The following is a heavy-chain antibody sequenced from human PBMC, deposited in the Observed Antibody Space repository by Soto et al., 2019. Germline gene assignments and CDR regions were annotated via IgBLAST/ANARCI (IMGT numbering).Heavy chain of an antibody. CDR1: GFTFSSYA. D-gene: IGHD3-22*01. Sequence: GGPLRLSCAASGFTFSSYAMSWVRQAPGKGLEWVSAISGSGGSTYYADSVKGRFTISRDNSKNTLYLQMNSLRAEDTAVYYCAKDWFYYDSSGYHPKYFQHWGQGTLVTVSS. J-gene: IGHJ1*01. CDR2: ISGSGGST. V-gene: IGHV3-23*01. CDR3: AKDWFYYDSSGYHPKYFQH.